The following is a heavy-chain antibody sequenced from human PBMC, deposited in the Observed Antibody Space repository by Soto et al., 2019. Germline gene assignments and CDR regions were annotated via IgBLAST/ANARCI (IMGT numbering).Heavy chain of an antibody. Sequence: GGSLRISCAASGFTFSSYAMSWVRQAPGKGLEWVSAISGSGGSTYYADSVKGRFTISRDNSKNTLYLQMNSLRAEDTAVYYCAKGVGYSSSSDAFDIWGQGTMVTVSS. CDR3: AKGVGYSSSSDAFDI. J-gene: IGHJ3*02. CDR1: GFTFSSYA. D-gene: IGHD6-6*01. CDR2: ISGSGGST. V-gene: IGHV3-23*01.